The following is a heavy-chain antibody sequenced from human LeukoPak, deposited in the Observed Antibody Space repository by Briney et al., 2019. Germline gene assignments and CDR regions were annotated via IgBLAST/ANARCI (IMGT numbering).Heavy chain of an antibody. V-gene: IGHV1-2*02. Sequence: ASVKVSCKASGYTFTGYYMHWVRQAPGQGLEWMGWINPNSGGTNYAQKFQGRVTMTRDTSISTAYMELSRLRSDDTAVCYCARARDSSGRPFDPWGQGTLVTVSS. CDR2: INPNSGGT. CDR3: ARARDSSGRPFDP. J-gene: IGHJ5*02. D-gene: IGHD3-22*01. CDR1: GYTFTGYY.